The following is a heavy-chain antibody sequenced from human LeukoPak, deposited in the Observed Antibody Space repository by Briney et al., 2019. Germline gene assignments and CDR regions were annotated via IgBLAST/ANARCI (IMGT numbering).Heavy chain of an antibody. Sequence: SETLSLTCAVYGGSFSGYYWSWIRQPPGKGLEWIGEINHSGSTNYNPSLKSRVTISVDTSKNQFSLKLSSVTAADTAVYYCARGRRWYGIDAFDIWGQGTMVTVSS. CDR2: INHSGST. CDR3: ARGRRWYGIDAFDI. V-gene: IGHV4-34*01. D-gene: IGHD2-15*01. J-gene: IGHJ3*02. CDR1: GGSFSGYY.